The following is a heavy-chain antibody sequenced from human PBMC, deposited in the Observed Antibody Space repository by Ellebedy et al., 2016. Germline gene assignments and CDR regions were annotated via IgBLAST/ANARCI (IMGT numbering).Heavy chain of an antibody. CDR2: IPGSSSPT. V-gene: IGHV3-48*02. CDR1: GFSFSTYS. Sequence: GESLKISCAASGFSFSTYSMDWVRQAPGKGLEWISYIPGSSSPTHYADSVKGRFTISRDNAKNSLYLQMDSLRDEDTAVYYCARELLCSGNSCPHYFDYWGQGILVTVSS. J-gene: IGHJ4*02. CDR3: ARELLCSGNSCPHYFDY. D-gene: IGHD2-2*01.